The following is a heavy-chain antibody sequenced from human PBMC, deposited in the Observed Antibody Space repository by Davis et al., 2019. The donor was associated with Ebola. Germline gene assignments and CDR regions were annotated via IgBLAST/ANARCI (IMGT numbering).Heavy chain of an antibody. CDR2: IRNKAYGGTT. CDR1: GGSFSGYY. J-gene: IGHJ4*02. CDR3: ARESGGGIDY. V-gene: IGHV3-49*04. Sequence: LSLTCAVYGGSFSGYYWTWVRQTPRKGLEWVGFIRNKAYGGTTEYAASVKGRFTISRDDSGNIAYLQMNSLKIEDTAVYYCARESGGGIDYWGQGTLVTVSS. D-gene: IGHD1-26*01.